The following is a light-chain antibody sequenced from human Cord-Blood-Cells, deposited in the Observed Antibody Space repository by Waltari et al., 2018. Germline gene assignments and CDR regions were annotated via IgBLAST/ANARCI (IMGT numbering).Light chain of an antibody. CDR2: WAS. CDR1: QSVLYSSNNKNY. Sequence: DIVITQPPDSLAVSLGARATINCKSSQSVLYSSNNKNYLAWYQQKPGQPPKLLIYWASTRESGVPDRFSGSGSGTDFTLTISSLQAEDVAVYYCQQYYSTPQTFGQGTKVEIK. CDR3: QQYYSTPQT. J-gene: IGKJ1*01. V-gene: IGKV4-1*01.